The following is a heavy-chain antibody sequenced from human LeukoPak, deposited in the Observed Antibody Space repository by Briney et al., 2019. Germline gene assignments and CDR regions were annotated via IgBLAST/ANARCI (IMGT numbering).Heavy chain of an antibody. J-gene: IGHJ4*02. CDR1: GFTFSSYG. D-gene: IGHD1-26*01. Sequence: GGSLRLSCAASGFTFSSYGMHWVRQAPGKGLEWVAVISYDGSNKYYADSVKGRFTISRDNSKNTLYLQMNSLRAEDTVVYYCARGAVGATRNYFDYWGQGTLVTVSS. CDR3: ARGAVGATRNYFDY. CDR2: ISYDGSNK. V-gene: IGHV3-30*03.